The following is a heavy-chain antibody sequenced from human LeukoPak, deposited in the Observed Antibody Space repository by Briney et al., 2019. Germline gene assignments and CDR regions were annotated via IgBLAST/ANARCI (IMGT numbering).Heavy chain of an antibody. CDR2: ISYDGSNK. CDR3: AREGGDFGGHYYMDV. V-gene: IGHV3-30*01. D-gene: IGHD3-16*01. Sequence: GGSLRLSCAASGFTFSSYAMHWVRQPPGKGLEWVAVISYDGSNKYYADSVKGRFTISRDNSKNTLYLQMNSLRAEDTAVYYCAREGGDFGGHYYMDVWGKGTTVTVSS. J-gene: IGHJ6*03. CDR1: GFTFSSYA.